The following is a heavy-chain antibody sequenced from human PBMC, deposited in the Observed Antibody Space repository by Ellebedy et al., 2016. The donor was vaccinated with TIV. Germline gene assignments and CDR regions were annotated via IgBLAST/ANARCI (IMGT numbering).Heavy chain of an antibody. Sequence: GESLKISCAASGFTVRSTYMSWVRQAPGRGLEWVSFIYRGGSTDYADSVKGRFTVSRDNSKNTLFLQMSSLRAEDTALYFCARKVSMIRERTLEYWGQGTLVTVSS. D-gene: IGHD3-10*01. J-gene: IGHJ4*02. V-gene: IGHV3-53*01. CDR1: GFTVRSTY. CDR3: ARKVSMIRERTLEY. CDR2: IYRGGST.